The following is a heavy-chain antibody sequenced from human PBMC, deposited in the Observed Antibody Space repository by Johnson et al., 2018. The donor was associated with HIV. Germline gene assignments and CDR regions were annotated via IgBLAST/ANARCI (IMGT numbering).Heavy chain of an antibody. CDR1: GFTFSSYW. CDR3: ARDDGSGIRVKGAFDI. Sequence: VQLVESGGGVVQPGRSLRLSCAASGFTFSSYWMSWVRQAPGKGLEWVANIKQDGSEKYYVDSVKGRFTISRDNAKNSLYLQMNSLRAEDTAVYYCARDDGSGIRVKGAFDIWGQGTWVAVSS. V-gene: IGHV3-7*01. CDR2: IKQDGSEK. J-gene: IGHJ3*02. D-gene: IGHD3-10*01.